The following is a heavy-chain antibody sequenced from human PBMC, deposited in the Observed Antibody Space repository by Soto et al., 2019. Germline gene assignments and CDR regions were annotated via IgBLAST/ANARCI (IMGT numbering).Heavy chain of an antibody. CDR3: VRSVFDTWNY. V-gene: IGHV3-74*02. D-gene: IGHD5-18*01. CDR2: INSDGSST. Sequence: EVQLLESGGGLVQPGGSLRLSCAASGFTFSSYAMSWVRQAPGKGLEWVSRINSDGSSTTYADSVKGRFTISRDNAKNTLSLQMNSLRAEDTAVYYCVRSVFDTWNYWGQGTLVTVSS. CDR1: GFTFSSYA. J-gene: IGHJ4*02.